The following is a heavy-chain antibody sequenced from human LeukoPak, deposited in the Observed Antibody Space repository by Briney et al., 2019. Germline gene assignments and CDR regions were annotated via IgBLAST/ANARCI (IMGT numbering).Heavy chain of an antibody. J-gene: IGHJ5*02. CDR1: GGSFSDYY. CDR2: IIHSGST. Sequence: SETLSLTCVVYGGSFSDYYWSWIRRPPGKGLEWIGEIIHSGSTNYNPSLKSRVTISVDTSKNQFSLKLSSVTAADTAVYYCARLTYSSGWYDNWFDPWGQGTLVTVSS. V-gene: IGHV4-34*12. D-gene: IGHD6-19*01. CDR3: ARLTYSSGWYDNWFDP.